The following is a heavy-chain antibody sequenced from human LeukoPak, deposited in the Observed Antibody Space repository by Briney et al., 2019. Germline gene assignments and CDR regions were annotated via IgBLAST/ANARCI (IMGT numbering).Heavy chain of an antibody. D-gene: IGHD2-2*01. CDR3: AKAMGFQLLSRFDS. V-gene: IGHV3-23*01. CDR2: ISGSGVRT. J-gene: IGHJ4*02. Sequence: GGSLRLSCAASGFTFGSYAMTWVRQAPGKGLEWVSGISGSGVRTYYADSVKGRFTVSRDDSKKTLFLQMNSLGAEDTATYYCAKAMGFQLLSRFDSWGQGILVTVSS. CDR1: GFTFGSYA.